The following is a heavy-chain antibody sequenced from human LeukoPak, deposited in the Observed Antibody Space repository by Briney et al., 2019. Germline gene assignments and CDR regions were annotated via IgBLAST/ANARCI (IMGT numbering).Heavy chain of an antibody. D-gene: IGHD2-21*01. J-gene: IGHJ3*02. CDR1: GFTFSNFA. CDR2: ISGSGDRT. V-gene: IGHV3-23*01. Sequence: GGSLRLSCAVSGFTFSNFAMTWVRQAPGKGLEWVSVISGSGDRTFNPDSVKGRFTISRDNSKNTVYLQLNSLRVEDTAVYYCARHGVVAFGAFDIWGQGTMVTVSS. CDR3: ARHGVVAFGAFDI.